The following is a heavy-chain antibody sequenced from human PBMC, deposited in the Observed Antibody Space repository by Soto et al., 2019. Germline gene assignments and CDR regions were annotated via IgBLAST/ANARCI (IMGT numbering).Heavy chain of an antibody. CDR3: AKSRPIVQPITWRYAMDV. V-gene: IGHV3-23*01. CDR2: ISGSGGTT. Sequence: GGSLRLSCAASGFTFSNYAMTWVRQAPGKGLEWVSSISGSGGTTYFADSVKGRFTISRDNSKDTLYLQMNSLRAEDTAVYYCAKSRPIVQPITWRYAMDVWGQGTTVTVSS. D-gene: IGHD1-1*01. CDR1: GFTFSNYA. J-gene: IGHJ6*02.